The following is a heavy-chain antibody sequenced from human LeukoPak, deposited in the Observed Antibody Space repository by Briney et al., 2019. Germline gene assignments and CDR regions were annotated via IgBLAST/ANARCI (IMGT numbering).Heavy chain of an antibody. J-gene: IGHJ2*01. CDR1: GFTFSSYE. V-gene: IGHV3-48*03. CDR3: ARIRIPGWYFDL. CDR2: ISSSGSTI. Sequence: GGSLRVSCAASGFTFSSYEMNWVRQAPGKGLEWVSYISSSGSTIYYADSVKGRFTISRDNAKNSLYLQMNSLRAEDTAVYYCARIRIPGWYFDLWGRGTLVTVSS. D-gene: IGHD2-2*01.